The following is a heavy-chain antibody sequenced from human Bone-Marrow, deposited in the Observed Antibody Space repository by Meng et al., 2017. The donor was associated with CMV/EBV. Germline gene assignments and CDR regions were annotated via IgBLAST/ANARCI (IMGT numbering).Heavy chain of an antibody. J-gene: IGHJ6*02. CDR2: INHSGST. V-gene: IGHV4-34*01. CDR3: ARGPSRITIFVYYHGMDV. D-gene: IGHD3-3*01. CDR1: GGSFSGYY. Sequence: SETLSLTCAVYGGSFSGYYWSWIRQPPGKGLEWIGEINHSGSTNYNPSLKSRVTISVDTSKNQFSLKLSSVTAADTAVYYCARGPSRITIFVYYHGMDVWGQGTTVTVSS.